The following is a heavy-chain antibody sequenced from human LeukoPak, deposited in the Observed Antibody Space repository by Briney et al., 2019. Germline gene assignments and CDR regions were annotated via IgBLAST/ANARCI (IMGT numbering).Heavy chain of an antibody. Sequence: GGSLRLSCAASGFSFSDYSMNWVRQAPGKGLEWVSSITSRGNIYYVDPVKGRFTISRDNAKNSLYLQMDSLRVEDTAVYYCARDPAGGDSWGQGTLVSVSS. CDR3: ARDPAGGDS. V-gene: IGHV3-69-1*01. CDR2: ITSRGNI. CDR1: GFSFSDYS. J-gene: IGHJ4*02. D-gene: IGHD3-10*01.